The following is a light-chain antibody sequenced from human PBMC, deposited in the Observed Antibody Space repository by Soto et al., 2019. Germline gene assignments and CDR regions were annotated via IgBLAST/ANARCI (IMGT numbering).Light chain of an antibody. CDR3: QYYDSYSGT. Sequence: DIQMTQSPSTLSASVGDRVTITCRASQSINSWLAWYQQKPGKAPRLLIYRASSLEGGVPSRFSGRGSGAEFTLTISSLQPDDFATYYCQYYDSYSGTFGPGTKVDIK. V-gene: IGKV1-5*03. CDR2: RAS. CDR1: QSINSW. J-gene: IGKJ3*01.